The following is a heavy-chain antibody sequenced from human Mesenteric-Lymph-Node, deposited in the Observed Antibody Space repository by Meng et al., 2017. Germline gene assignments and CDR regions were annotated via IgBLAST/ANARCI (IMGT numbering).Heavy chain of an antibody. CDR2: INTDGSST. CDR3: AKDIHWGTSDY. V-gene: IGHV3-74*03. D-gene: IGHD7-27*01. Sequence: VQLGAWGGGRVTPGGSLRPSCAASGFTFTSYWMDWVRQAPGKGLVWVSCINTDGSSTKYADFVKGRFTISRDNTKNTLYLQMNSLGAEDTAVYYCAKDIHWGTSDYWGQGTLVTVSS. CDR1: GFTFTSYW. J-gene: IGHJ4*02.